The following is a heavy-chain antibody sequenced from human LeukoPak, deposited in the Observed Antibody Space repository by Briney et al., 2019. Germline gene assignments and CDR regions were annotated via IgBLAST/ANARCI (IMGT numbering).Heavy chain of an antibody. D-gene: IGHD3-22*01. CDR3: ANGLYYYDSSGPSDGFDY. CDR2: ISGSGGST. Sequence: GGSLRLCCAASGFTFSSYAMSWVRQAPGKGLEWVSAISGSGGSTYHADSVKGRFTISRDNSKNTLYLQMNSLRAEDTAVYYCANGLYYYDSSGPSDGFDYWGQGTLVTVSS. CDR1: GFTFSSYA. V-gene: IGHV3-23*01. J-gene: IGHJ4*02.